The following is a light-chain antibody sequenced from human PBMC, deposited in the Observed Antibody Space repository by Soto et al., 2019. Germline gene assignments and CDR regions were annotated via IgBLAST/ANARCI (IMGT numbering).Light chain of an antibody. CDR1: SGSIASNY. J-gene: IGLJ2*01. CDR3: QSYDSSNPVV. CDR2: EDD. V-gene: IGLV6-57*04. Sequence: NFMLTQPHSVSESPGKTVTISCTRSSGSIASNYVQWYQQRPGSAPTTLIYEDDQRPSGVPDRFSGSIDRSSNSASLTISGLKTEDEADYYCQSYDSSNPVVFGGGTKPPS.